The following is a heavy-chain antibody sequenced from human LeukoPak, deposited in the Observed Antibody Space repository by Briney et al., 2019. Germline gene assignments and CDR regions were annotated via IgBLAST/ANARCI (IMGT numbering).Heavy chain of an antibody. CDR1: GGSISSGGYY. Sequence: SETLSLTCTVSGGSISSGGYYWSWIRQHPGKGLEWIGYIYYSGSTYYNPSLKSRVTISVDTSKNQFSLKLSSVTAADTAVYYCARDLGIFHYMDVWGKGTTVTVSS. CDR3: ARDLGIFHYMDV. V-gene: IGHV4-31*03. J-gene: IGHJ6*03. CDR2: IYYSGST. D-gene: IGHD3-3*01.